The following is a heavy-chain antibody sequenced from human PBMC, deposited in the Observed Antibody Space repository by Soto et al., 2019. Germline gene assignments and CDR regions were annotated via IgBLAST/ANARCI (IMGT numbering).Heavy chain of an antibody. D-gene: IGHD6-13*01. CDR3: ASRPYSSSWYGLDY. V-gene: IGHV4-4*02. J-gene: IGHJ4*02. CDR2: IYYSGST. CDR1: GGSISSSNW. Sequence: QVQLQESGPGLVKPSGTLSLTCAVSGGSISSSNWWSWVRQPPGKGLEWIGYIYYSGSTNYNPSLKSRVTISVDTSKNQFSLKLSSVTAADTAVYYCASRPYSSSWYGLDYWGQGTLVTVSS.